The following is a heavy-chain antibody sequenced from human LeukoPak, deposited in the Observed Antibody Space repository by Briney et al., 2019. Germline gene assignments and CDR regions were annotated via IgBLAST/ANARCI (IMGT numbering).Heavy chain of an antibody. J-gene: IGHJ3*02. CDR1: GFTFSSYS. D-gene: IGHD4-17*01. V-gene: IGHV3-21*01. Sequence: GGSLRLSCAASGFTFSSYSMNWVRQAPGKGLEWVSSISSSSSYIYYADSVKGRFTISRDNAKNSLYLQMNSLRAEDTAVYYCARGGYGDYGNDAFDIRGQGTMVTVSS. CDR2: ISSSSSYI. CDR3: ARGGYGDYGNDAFDI.